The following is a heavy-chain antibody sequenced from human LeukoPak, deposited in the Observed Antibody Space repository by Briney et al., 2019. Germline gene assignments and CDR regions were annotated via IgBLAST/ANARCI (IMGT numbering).Heavy chain of an antibody. CDR1: GYSFTSHW. J-gene: IGHJ6*03. D-gene: IGHD6-6*01. CDR2: VYPGDSDT. V-gene: IGHV5-51*01. CDR3: ARQGSSLSYYYYMDV. Sequence: GESLKISCEGSGYSFTSHWIAWVRQMPGKGLEWMGVVYPGDSDTRYSPSFHGHVSISADKSSRTAYLQWSSLKASDTAMYYCARQGSSLSYYYYMDVWGKGTTVTVSS.